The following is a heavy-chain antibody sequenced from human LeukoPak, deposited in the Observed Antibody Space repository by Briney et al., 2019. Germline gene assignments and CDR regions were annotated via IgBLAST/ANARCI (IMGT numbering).Heavy chain of an antibody. J-gene: IGHJ5*02. D-gene: IGHD6-19*01. CDR1: GITSSTYW. Sequence: PGGSLRLSCAAFGITSSTYWMNWVRQAPGKGLEWVANIKQDGSEAYYVDSVKGRFTISRDNAETSMYLQMNSLRADDSAMYFCTGGIGWLCDTWGQGTLVTVAS. V-gene: IGHV3-7*01. CDR3: TGGIGWLCDT. CDR2: IKQDGSEA.